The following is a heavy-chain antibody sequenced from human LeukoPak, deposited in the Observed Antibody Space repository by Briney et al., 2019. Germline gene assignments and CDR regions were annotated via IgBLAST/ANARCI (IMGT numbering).Heavy chain of an antibody. V-gene: IGHV3-23*01. Sequence: GGSLRLSCAASGFTFSSYAMTWVRQAPGKGLEWVSAISGSGGTTFYADSVKGRFTISRDNSKNTLYLQMNSLRAEDTAVYYCAKDLLRLTQGTDYWGQGTLVTVSS. D-gene: IGHD3-16*01. J-gene: IGHJ4*02. CDR1: GFTFSSYA. CDR3: AKDLLRLTQGTDY. CDR2: ISGSGGTT.